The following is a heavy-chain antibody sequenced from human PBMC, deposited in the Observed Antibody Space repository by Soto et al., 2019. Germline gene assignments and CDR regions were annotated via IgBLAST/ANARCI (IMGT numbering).Heavy chain of an antibody. CDR1: GYSFTSYW. D-gene: IGHD3-10*01. Sequence: GESLKISCMGSGYSFTSYWIGWVRQMPGKGLEWMGVIYPGDSDTRYSPSFQGQVTISADKSISTAYLQWSSLKASDSAIYYWARRLITMVRGTIKYYGMDVWGLGTTVTVSS. V-gene: IGHV5-51*01. CDR3: ARRLITMVRGTIKYYGMDV. J-gene: IGHJ6*02. CDR2: IYPGDSDT.